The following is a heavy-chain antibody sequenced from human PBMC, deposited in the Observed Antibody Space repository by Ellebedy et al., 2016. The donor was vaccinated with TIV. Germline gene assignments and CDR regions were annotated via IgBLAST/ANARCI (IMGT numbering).Heavy chain of an antibody. CDR2: ISYEGSNK. CDR3: AKSPRPSTVTYFDH. Sequence: GGSLRLSXAASGFTFSSYAMHWVRQAPSKGLEWVAFISYEGSNKHYADSVRGRFTISRDNFKNTLFLQLNSLRPEDTAVFYCAKSPRPSTVTYFDHWGQGTLVTVSS. J-gene: IGHJ4*02. CDR1: GFTFSSYA. V-gene: IGHV3-30*18. D-gene: IGHD4-17*01.